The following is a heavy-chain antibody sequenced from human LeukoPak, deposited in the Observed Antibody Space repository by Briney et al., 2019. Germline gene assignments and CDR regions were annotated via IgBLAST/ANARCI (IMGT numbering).Heavy chain of an antibody. J-gene: IGHJ3*02. V-gene: IGHV3-7*01. D-gene: IGHD1-26*01. CDR1: GFTFSSYW. CDR3: ARVGGVEWELLRNDAFDI. Sequence: PGGSLRLSCAASGFTFSSYWMSWVRQAPGKGLEWVANIKQDGSEKYYVDSVKGRFTISRDNAKNSLYLQMNSLRAEDTAVYYCARVGGVEWELLRNDAFDIWGQGTMVTVFS. CDR2: IKQDGSEK.